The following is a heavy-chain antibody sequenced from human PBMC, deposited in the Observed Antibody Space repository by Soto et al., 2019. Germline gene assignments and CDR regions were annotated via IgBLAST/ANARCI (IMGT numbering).Heavy chain of an antibody. Sequence: QVQLQESGPGLVKPSETLSLTCTVSGDSISNSFWTWIRQPPGKGLEWIGYMHNPGSTNYNPSLKSRVAISVDTSKNLFSLRLSSVTAADTAIYYCARSRGGFWSGLDFWGQGTLVTVSS. CDR2: MHNPGST. CDR1: GDSISNSF. V-gene: IGHV4-59*08. J-gene: IGHJ4*02. D-gene: IGHD3-3*01. CDR3: ARSRGGFWSGLDF.